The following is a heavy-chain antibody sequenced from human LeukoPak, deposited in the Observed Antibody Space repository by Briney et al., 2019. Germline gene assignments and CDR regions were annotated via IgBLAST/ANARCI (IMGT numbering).Heavy chain of an antibody. CDR2: IYYSGST. V-gene: IGHV4-39*01. D-gene: IGHD6-13*01. Sequence: SETLSLTCTVSGGSISSSSYYWGWIRQPPGKGLEWIGSIYYSGSTYYNPSLKSRVTISVDTSKNQFSLTLSSVTAADTAVYYCASLIAAAVYFDYWGQGTLVTVSS. CDR3: ASLIAAAVYFDY. CDR1: GGSISSSSYY. J-gene: IGHJ4*02.